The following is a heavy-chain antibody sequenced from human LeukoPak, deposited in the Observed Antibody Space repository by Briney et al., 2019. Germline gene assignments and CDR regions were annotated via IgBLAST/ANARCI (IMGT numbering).Heavy chain of an antibody. J-gene: IGHJ4*02. CDR2: ISWNSGSI. V-gene: IGHV3-9*01. CDR3: AKGRGWELPYYFDY. D-gene: IGHD1-26*01. Sequence: GGSLRLSCAASGFTVSSIHMVWVRQAPGKGLEWVSGISWNSGSIGYADSVKGRFTISRDNAKNSLYLQMNSLRAEDTALYYCAKGRGWELPYYFDYWGQGTLVTVSS. CDR1: GFTVSSIH.